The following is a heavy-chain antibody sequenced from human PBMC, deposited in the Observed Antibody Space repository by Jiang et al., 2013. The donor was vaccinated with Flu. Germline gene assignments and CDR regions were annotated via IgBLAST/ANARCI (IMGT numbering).Heavy chain of an antibody. V-gene: IGHV1-18*01. J-gene: IGHJ4*02. Sequence: SGAEVKKPGASVKVSCKASRYIFSNYAISWVRQAPGQGLEWMGWISVYNGDTNYAQNFRGRVTMTTDTSTTTAYLELRSLRSDDTAIYYCARGQPMSPXIHYDSSNYYHYWGQGTLVTVSS. D-gene: IGHD3-22*01. CDR2: ISVYNGDT. CDR1: RYIFSNYA. CDR3: ARGQPMSPXIHYDSSNYYHY.